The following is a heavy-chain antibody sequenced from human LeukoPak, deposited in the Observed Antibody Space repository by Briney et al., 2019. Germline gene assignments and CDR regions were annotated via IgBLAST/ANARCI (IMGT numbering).Heavy chain of an antibody. V-gene: IGHV3-48*03. Sequence: AGGSLRLSCAASGFTFSSYEMNWARQAPGKGLEWVSYISSSGSTIYYADSVKGRFTISRDNAKNSLYLQMNSLRAEDTAVYYCARGRGSSGWYGGDYWGQGTLVTVSS. J-gene: IGHJ4*02. D-gene: IGHD6-19*01. CDR3: ARGRGSSGWYGGDY. CDR2: ISSSGSTI. CDR1: GFTFSSYE.